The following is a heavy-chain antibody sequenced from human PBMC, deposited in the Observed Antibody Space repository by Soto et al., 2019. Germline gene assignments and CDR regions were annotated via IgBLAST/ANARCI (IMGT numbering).Heavy chain of an antibody. V-gene: IGHV3-21*01. Sequence: GGSLRLSCAASGFTFSSYSMNWVRQAPGKGLEWVSSISSSSSYIYYADSVKGRFTISRDNAKSSLYLQMNSLRAEDTAVYYCAREGVVVVAATRGFYGMDVWGQGTTVTVSS. D-gene: IGHD2-15*01. CDR1: GFTFSSYS. CDR2: ISSSSSYI. J-gene: IGHJ6*02. CDR3: AREGVVVVAATRGFYGMDV.